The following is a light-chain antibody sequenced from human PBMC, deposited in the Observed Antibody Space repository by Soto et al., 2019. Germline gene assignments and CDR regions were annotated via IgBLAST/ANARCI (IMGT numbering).Light chain of an antibody. J-gene: IGLJ1*01. CDR3: SSYAGNNKPDV. Sequence: SVLTQPPSASGSPGQSVTISCTGTSSDIGTYNYVSWYQQHPGKAPKLMIYEVTKRPSGVPDRFSGSKSGNTASLTVSGLLAEDEADYYCSSYAGNNKPDVFGTGTKLTVL. CDR1: SSDIGTYNY. V-gene: IGLV2-8*01. CDR2: EVT.